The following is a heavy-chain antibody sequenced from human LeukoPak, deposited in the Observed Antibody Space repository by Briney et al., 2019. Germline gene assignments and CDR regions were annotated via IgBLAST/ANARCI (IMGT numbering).Heavy chain of an antibody. V-gene: IGHV1-2*02. CDR1: GYTLTELS. J-gene: IGHJ4*02. D-gene: IGHD6-13*01. CDR2: INPNSGGT. Sequence: VASVKVSCKVSGYTLTELSMHWVRQAPGQGLEWMGWINPNSGGTNYAQKFQGRVTMTRDTSISTAYMELSRLRSDDTAVYYCASQPGGRALRYWGQGTLVTVSS. CDR3: ASQPGGRALRY.